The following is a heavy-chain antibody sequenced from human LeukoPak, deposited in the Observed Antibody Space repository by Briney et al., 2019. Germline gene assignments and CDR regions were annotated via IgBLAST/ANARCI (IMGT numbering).Heavy chain of an antibody. CDR1: GGTFSSYA. V-gene: IGHV1-69*05. D-gene: IGHD1-26*01. CDR2: IIPIFGTA. Sequence: SVKVSCKASGGTFSSYAISWVRQAPGQGLEWMGGIIPIFGTANYAQKFQGRVTITTDESTSTAYMELSSLRSEGTAVYYCARGERRINYYYYMDVWGKGTTVTVSS. J-gene: IGHJ6*03. CDR3: ARGERRINYYYYMDV.